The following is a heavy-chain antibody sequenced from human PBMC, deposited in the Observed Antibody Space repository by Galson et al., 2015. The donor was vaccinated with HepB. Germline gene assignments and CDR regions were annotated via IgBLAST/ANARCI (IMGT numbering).Heavy chain of an antibody. CDR3: VQNAV. J-gene: IGHJ6*02. CDR2: IKEDGSEM. CDR1: GFSFRTYW. Sequence: SLRLSCAASGFSFRTYWMSWVRQAPGKGLEWVANIKEDGSEMWYVDSVKGRFTISRDNAKASLYLQMKSLRAEDTAVYYCVQNAVWGPGTTVTVSS. V-gene: IGHV3-7*01.